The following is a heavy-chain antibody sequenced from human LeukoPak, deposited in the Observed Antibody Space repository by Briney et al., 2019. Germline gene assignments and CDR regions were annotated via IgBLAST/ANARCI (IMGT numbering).Heavy chain of an antibody. CDR3: AQSPYSSGYDGVDY. CDR1: GFSLSTSGMC. Sequence: SGPALVKPTQTLTLTCTFSGFSLSTSGMCVSWIRQPPGKALEWLARIDWDDDKYYSTSLKTRLTISKDTSKNQVVLTMTNMDPVDTATYYCAQSPYSSGYDGVDYWGQGTLVTVSS. D-gene: IGHD3-22*01. V-gene: IGHV2-70*11. J-gene: IGHJ4*02. CDR2: IDWDDDK.